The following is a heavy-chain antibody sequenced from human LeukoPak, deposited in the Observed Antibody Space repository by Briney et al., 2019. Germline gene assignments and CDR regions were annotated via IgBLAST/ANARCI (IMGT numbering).Heavy chain of an antibody. CDR3: ARVIFGVVIIPYFDS. Sequence: GGSLRLSCAASGFTVSSNYMSWVRQTPGKGVEWLANIKLDGSDKFYVDSVKGRFTISRDNAKNSLYLQMNSLRGEDTAIYYCARVIFGVVIIPYFDSWGQGILVTVSS. D-gene: IGHD3-3*01. J-gene: IGHJ4*02. CDR2: IKLDGSDK. V-gene: IGHV3-7*01. CDR1: GFTVSSNY.